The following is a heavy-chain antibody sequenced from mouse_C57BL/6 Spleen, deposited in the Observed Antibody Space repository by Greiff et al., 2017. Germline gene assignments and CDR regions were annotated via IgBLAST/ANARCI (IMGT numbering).Heavy chain of an antibody. CDR3: ARFPYYYGSSYEEDYYAMDY. D-gene: IGHD1-1*01. Sequence: QVQLQQSGAELVKPGASVKISCKASGYAFSSYWMNWVKQRPGKGLEWIGQIYPGDGDTNYNGKFKGKATLTADKSSSTAYMQLSSLTSEDSAVYFCARFPYYYGSSYEEDYYAMDYWGQGTSVTVSS. CDR1: GYAFSSYW. CDR2: IYPGDGDT. J-gene: IGHJ4*01. V-gene: IGHV1-80*01.